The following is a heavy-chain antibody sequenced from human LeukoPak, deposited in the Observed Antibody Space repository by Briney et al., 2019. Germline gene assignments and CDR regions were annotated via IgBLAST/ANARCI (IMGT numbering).Heavy chain of an antibody. CDR1: GFTFSSYA. CDR3: AKGSRITMIVVVTLVPFFFDY. D-gene: IGHD3-22*01. Sequence: GGSLRLSCAASGFTFSSYAMSWVRQAPGKGLEWVSAIRGSGGNTYYADSVKGRFTISRDNSKNTLYLQMNSLRAEDTAVYYCAKGSRITMIVVVTLVPFFFDYWGQGTLVTVSS. V-gene: IGHV3-23*01. CDR2: IRGSGGNT. J-gene: IGHJ4*02.